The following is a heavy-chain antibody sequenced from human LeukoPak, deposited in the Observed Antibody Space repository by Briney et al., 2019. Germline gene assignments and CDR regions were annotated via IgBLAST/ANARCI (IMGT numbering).Heavy chain of an antibody. J-gene: IGHJ4*02. CDR1: GGTFISYA. D-gene: IGHD6-19*01. CDR3: ASLRYSSGWYLDY. Sequence: SVKVSCKASGGTFISYAISWVRQAPGQGLEWMGGIIPIFGTANYAQKFQGRVTITADESTSTAYMELSSLRPEDTAVYYCASLRYSSGWYLDYWGQGTLVTVSS. CDR2: IIPIFGTA. V-gene: IGHV1-69*13.